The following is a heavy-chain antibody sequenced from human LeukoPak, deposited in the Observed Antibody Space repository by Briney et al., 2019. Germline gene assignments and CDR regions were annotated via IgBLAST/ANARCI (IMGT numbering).Heavy chain of an antibody. CDR3: ASSCPYSSSWPNDAFDI. CDR1: GFTFSDYY. J-gene: IGHJ3*02. Sequence: GGSLRLSCAASGFTFSDYYMSWIRQAPGKGLGWVSYISSSGSTIYYADSVKGRFTISRDNAKNSLYLQMNSLRAEDTAVYYCASSCPYSSSWPNDAFDIWGQGTMVTVSS. CDR2: ISSSGSTI. V-gene: IGHV3-11*04. D-gene: IGHD6-13*01.